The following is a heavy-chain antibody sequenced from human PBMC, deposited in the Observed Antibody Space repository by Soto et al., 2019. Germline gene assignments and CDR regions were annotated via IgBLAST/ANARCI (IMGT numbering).Heavy chain of an antibody. D-gene: IGHD1-26*01. CDR3: ARYGYSGRSDGVDI. J-gene: IGHJ3*02. CDR2: ISYDGKNE. CDR1: GFTFGAYS. V-gene: IGHV3-30*04. Sequence: QVQLVESGGGVVQPGRSLRLSCAASGFTFGAYSMHWVRQPPGKGLEWVAVISYDGKNERYTDPVKGRFTVSRDNSKSTMYLQMNSLTSEEPAVYYCARYGYSGRSDGVDIGGQGTMVPVSS.